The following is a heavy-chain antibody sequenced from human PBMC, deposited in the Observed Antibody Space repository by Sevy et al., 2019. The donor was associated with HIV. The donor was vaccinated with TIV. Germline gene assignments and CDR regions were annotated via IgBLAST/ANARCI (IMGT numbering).Heavy chain of an antibody. V-gene: IGHV3-33*01. CDR3: ARDRTGQWLVDY. D-gene: IGHD6-19*01. J-gene: IGHJ4*02. Sequence: GGSLRLSCAASGFTFSSYGMHWVRQAPGKGLEWVAVIWYDGSNTYYADSVKGRFTISRDNSKNTLYLQMNSLRAEDTAVYYCARDRTGQWLVDYWGQGTLVTVSS. CDR2: IWYDGSNT. CDR1: GFTFSSYG.